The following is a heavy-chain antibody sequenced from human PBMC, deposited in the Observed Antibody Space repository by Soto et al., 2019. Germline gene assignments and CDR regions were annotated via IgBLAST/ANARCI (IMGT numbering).Heavy chain of an antibody. CDR3: ARDPR. V-gene: IGHV3-53*01. CDR2: IYSGGST. Sequence: GSLILSCAPSGFTVSSNYMSWVRQAPGKGLEWVSVIYSGGSTYYADSVKGRFTISSDNSKNTLYLQTNSLTAEDTAVYYCARDPRWGQGTLVTVYS. CDR1: GFTVSSNY. J-gene: IGHJ4*02.